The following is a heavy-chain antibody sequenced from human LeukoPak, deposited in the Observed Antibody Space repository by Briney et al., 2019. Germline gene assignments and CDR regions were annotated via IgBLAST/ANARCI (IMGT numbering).Heavy chain of an antibody. D-gene: IGHD2-2*01. CDR1: GFTFSTYS. CDR2: ISSSSIYI. J-gene: IGHJ6*02. CDR3: ARVVDCSTSCYYYYGMDV. V-gene: IGHV3-21*01. Sequence: PGGSLRLSCAASGFTFSTYSMNWVRQAPGKGLEWVSSISSSSIYIYYADSVKGRFTISRDNAKNSLYLQMNSLRAEDTAVYYCARVVDCSTSCYYYYGMDVWGQGTTVTVSS.